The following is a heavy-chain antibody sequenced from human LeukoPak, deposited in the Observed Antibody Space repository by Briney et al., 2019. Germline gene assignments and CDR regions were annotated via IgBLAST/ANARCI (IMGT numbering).Heavy chain of an antibody. CDR1: GFTFSNAW. CDR3: TTATGDYDSSGYYYSLDY. J-gene: IGHJ4*02. Sequence: GGSLRLSCAASGFTFSNAWMNWVRQAPGKGLEWVGRIKSKTDGGTTDYAAPVKGRFTISRDVSKNTLYLQMNSLKTEDTAVYYCTTATGDYDSSGYYYSLDYWGQGTLVTVSS. CDR2: IKSKTDGGTT. D-gene: IGHD3-22*01. V-gene: IGHV3-15*07.